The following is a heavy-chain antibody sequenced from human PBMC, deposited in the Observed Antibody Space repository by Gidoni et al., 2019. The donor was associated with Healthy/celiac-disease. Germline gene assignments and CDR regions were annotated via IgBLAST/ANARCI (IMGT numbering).Heavy chain of an antibody. CDR1: GYSISSGYY. V-gene: IGHV4-38-2*01. D-gene: IGHD3-3*01. Sequence: QVQLQESGPGLVKPSETLSLTCAVSGYSISSGYYWGWIRQPPGKGLEWIGSIYHSGSTYYNPSLKSRVTISVDTSKNQFSRKLSSVTAADTAVYYCASLAGRFRSPLDAFDIWGQGTMVTVSS. CDR3: ASLAGRFRSPLDAFDI. J-gene: IGHJ3*02. CDR2: IYHSGST.